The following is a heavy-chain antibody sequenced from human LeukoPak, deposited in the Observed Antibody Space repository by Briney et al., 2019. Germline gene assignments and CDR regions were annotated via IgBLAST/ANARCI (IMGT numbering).Heavy chain of an antibody. CDR1: GGTFNSYA. Sequence: SVKVSCKASGGTFNSYAINWVRQAPGQGLEWMGRIFPIFGTANYAQKFQGRVTVTTDESTNTAYMELSSLRSEDTAVYYCASPPEMATIYQLDYWGQGTLVTVSS. CDR3: ASPPEMATIYQLDY. V-gene: IGHV1-69*05. CDR2: IFPIFGTA. D-gene: IGHD5-24*01. J-gene: IGHJ4*02.